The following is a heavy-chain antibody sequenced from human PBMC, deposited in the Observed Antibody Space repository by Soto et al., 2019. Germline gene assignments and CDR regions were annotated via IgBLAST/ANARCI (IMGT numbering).Heavy chain of an antibody. Sequence: QITLNESGPTVVRPTETLTLTCRFSGFSLTTSGVGVGWIRQSPGKAPEWLALIYWDDDKRYSASLKSRLTMSRDTCKNKVVLTVSDLDPTDTATYYCAHRVLRTVFGLVTTTAIYFDFWGQGTPVAVSS. J-gene: IGHJ4*02. V-gene: IGHV2-5*02. CDR3: AHRVLRTVFGLVTTTAIYFDF. D-gene: IGHD3-3*01. CDR1: GFSLTTSGVG. CDR2: IYWDDDK.